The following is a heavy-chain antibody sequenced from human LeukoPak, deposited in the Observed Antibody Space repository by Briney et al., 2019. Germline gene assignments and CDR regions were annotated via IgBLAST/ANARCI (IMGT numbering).Heavy chain of an antibody. CDR1: GFTFSSYA. CDR3: ARGGPFQWELLVY. V-gene: IGHV3-64*01. CDR2: ISSNGSST. Sequence: GGSLRLSCAASGFTFSSYAMHWVRQAPGKGLEYVSVISSNGSSTYYANSVKGRFTISRDNSKNTLYLQMGSLRAEDMAVYYCARGGPFQWELLVYWGQGTLVTVSS. D-gene: IGHD1-26*01. J-gene: IGHJ4*02.